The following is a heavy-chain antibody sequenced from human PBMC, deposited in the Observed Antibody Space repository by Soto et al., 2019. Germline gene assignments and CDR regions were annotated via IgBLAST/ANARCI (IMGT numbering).Heavy chain of an antibody. Sequence: PSETLSLTCPVSGGSISSSRYYWGWIRQPPGKRLEWIGSIYYSGSTYYNPSLKSRVTISVDTSKNQFSLKLSFVTAADTAVYYCARPEAYYYGSGSYDYYHGMDVWGQGTTVTVSS. V-gene: IGHV4-39*01. CDR1: GGSISSSRYY. CDR3: ARPEAYYYGSGSYDYYHGMDV. D-gene: IGHD3-10*01. CDR2: IYYSGST. J-gene: IGHJ6*02.